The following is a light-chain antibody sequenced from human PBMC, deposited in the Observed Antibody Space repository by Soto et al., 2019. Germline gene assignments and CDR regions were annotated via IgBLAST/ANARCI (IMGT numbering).Light chain of an antibody. CDR1: QRVSSH. Sequence: ETVMTQSPVTLSVSPGDTATLSCRASQRVSSHLAWYQQKPGQAPRLLIYDASNRATGIAPRFRGSGSGTDFTLTISSVEPEDFAVYICQQRSNWHPTFGQGTRLEIK. CDR2: DAS. V-gene: IGKV3D-11*02. CDR3: QQRSNWHPT. J-gene: IGKJ5*01.